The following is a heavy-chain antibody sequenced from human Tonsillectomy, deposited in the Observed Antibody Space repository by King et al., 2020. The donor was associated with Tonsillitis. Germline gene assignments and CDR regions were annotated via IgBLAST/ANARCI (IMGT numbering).Heavy chain of an antibody. Sequence: QLVQSGAEMKKPGSSVKVSCKASGGTFNSYAISWVRQAPGQGLEWMGGIIPIFGTAKFAQKFQGRVTITADETTNTAFLELSSLISQDTAVYYCARAYSSSWYKDYYYMDVWGKGTTVTVSS. V-gene: IGHV1-69*01. J-gene: IGHJ6*03. CDR3: ARAYSSSWYKDYYYMDV. CDR1: GGTFNSYA. CDR2: IIPIFGTA. D-gene: IGHD6-13*01.